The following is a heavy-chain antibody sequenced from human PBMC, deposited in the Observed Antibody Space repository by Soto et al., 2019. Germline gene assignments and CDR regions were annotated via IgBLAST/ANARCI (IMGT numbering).Heavy chain of an antibody. CDR1: GFTFSSYA. D-gene: IGHD2-2*01. J-gene: IGHJ4*02. CDR2: ISGSGGST. CDR3: AKSLRYCSSTSCYYFDY. V-gene: IGHV3-23*01. Sequence: LRLSCAASGFTFSSYAMSWVRQAPGKGLEWVSAISGSGGSTYYADSVKGRFTISRDNSKNTLYLQMNSLRAEDTAVYYCAKSLRYCSSTSCYYFDYWGQGTLVTVS.